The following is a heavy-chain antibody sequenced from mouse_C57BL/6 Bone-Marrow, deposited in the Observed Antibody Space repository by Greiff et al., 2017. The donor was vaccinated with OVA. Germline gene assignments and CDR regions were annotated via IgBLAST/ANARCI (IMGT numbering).Heavy chain of an antibody. V-gene: IGHV1-22*01. J-gene: IGHJ2*01. CDR1: GYTFTDYN. CDR3: ARFPYYYDSRRDY. D-gene: IGHD1-1*01. CDR2: INPNNGGT. Sequence: VQLQQSGPELVKPGASVKMSCKASGYTFTDYNMHWVKQSHGKSLEWIGYINPNNGGTSYNQKFKGKATLTVNKSSSTAYMERRSLTSEDSAVYYWARFPYYYDSRRDYWGQGTTLTVSS.